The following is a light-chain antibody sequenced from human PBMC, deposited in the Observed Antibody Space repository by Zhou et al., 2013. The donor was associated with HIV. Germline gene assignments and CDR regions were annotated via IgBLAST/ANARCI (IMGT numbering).Light chain of an antibody. CDR2: AAS. CDR1: LGISNY. CDR3: QKYNSDPWT. V-gene: IGKV1-27*01. J-gene: IGKJ1*01. Sequence: DIQMTQSPSSLSASVGDRVTITCRATSLGISNYLAWYQQKPGKVPKLLMYAASTLQSGVPSRFSGSGSGTDFTLTISSLQPEDVATYYCQKYNSDPWTFGQGTKVEIK.